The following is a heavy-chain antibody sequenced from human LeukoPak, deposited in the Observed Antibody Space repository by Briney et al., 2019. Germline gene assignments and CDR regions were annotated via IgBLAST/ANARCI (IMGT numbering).Heavy chain of an antibody. CDR1: GGSMNSHY. Sequence: SETLSLTCTVSGGSMNSHYWSWIRQPPGKGLEWIGYMLDTVTTKDNPSLKSRFTLSADTSKNQFSLRLTSVTAADAAVYYCATIKRGNIYGYFDFWGQGILVTVSS. J-gene: IGHJ4*02. D-gene: IGHD5-18*01. CDR2: MLDTVTT. V-gene: IGHV4-59*11. CDR3: ATIKRGNIYGYFDF.